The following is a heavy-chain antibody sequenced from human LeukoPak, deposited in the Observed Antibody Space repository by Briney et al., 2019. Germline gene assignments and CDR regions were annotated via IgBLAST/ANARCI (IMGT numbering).Heavy chain of an antibody. D-gene: IGHD3-22*01. V-gene: IGHV3-30*07. Sequence: PGRSLRLSCVASGFTFSSYAMHWVRQAPGKGLEWVAVISYDGSNKYYADSVKGRFTISRDNTKNTLYLQMNSLRAEDTAVYFCAKRGVEIRVILVGFHKEAYYFDSWGQGALDTVSS. J-gene: IGHJ4*02. CDR3: AKRGVEIRVILVGFHKEAYYFDS. CDR1: GFTFSSYA. CDR2: ISYDGSNK.